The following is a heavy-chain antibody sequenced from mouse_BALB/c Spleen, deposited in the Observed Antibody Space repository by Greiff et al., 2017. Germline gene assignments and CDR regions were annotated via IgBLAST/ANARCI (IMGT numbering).Heavy chain of an antibody. CDR3: ANYYGSYWYFDV. J-gene: IGHJ1*01. V-gene: IGHV3-2*02. D-gene: IGHD1-1*01. CDR2: ISYSGST. CDR1: GYSITSDYA. Sequence: DVQLQESGPGLVKPSQSLSLTCTVTGYSITSDYAWNWIRQFPGNKLEWMGYISYSGSTSYNPSLKSRISITRDTSKNQFFLQLNSVTTEDTATYYCANYYGSYWYFDVWGAGTTVTVSS.